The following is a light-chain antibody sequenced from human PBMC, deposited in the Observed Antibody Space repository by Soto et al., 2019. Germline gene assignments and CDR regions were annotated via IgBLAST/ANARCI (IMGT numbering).Light chain of an antibody. CDR2: DAS. Sequence: EIVLTQSPATLSLSPGERATLSCRASQSIGGQLAWYQQKPGQAPRLLIHDASSRDTGIPARFGRSGFGTDFTLTITSLEPEDSAVYYCQQRRDWPLTFGGGTKVEIK. CDR3: QQRRDWPLT. CDR1: QSIGGQ. J-gene: IGKJ4*01. V-gene: IGKV3-11*01.